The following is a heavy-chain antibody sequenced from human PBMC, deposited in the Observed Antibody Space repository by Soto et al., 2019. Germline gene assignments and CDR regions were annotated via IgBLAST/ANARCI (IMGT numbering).Heavy chain of an antibody. Sequence: QVQLVQSGAEVKKPGSSVKVSCKASGGTFSSYAISWVRQAPGQGLEWMGGIIPIFGTANYAQKFQGRVTITADESTSTAYMELSSLRSEDTAVYYCARDEKGKLWFGELLFHWFDPWGQGTLVTVSS. CDR2: IIPIFGTA. CDR1: GGTFSSYA. J-gene: IGHJ5*02. D-gene: IGHD3-10*01. V-gene: IGHV1-69*01. CDR3: ARDEKGKLWFGELLFHWFDP.